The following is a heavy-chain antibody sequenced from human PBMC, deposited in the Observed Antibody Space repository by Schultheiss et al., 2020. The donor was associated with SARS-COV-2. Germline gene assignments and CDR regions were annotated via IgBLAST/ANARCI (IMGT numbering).Heavy chain of an antibody. CDR1: GGSISSSSYY. J-gene: IGHJ3*02. V-gene: IGHV4-39*07. CDR2: IYYSGST. D-gene: IGHD2-15*01. Sequence: SETLSLTCTVSGGSISSSSYYWGWIRQPPGKGLEWIGYIYYSGSTYYNPSLESRVTISVDTSKNQFSLQLSSVTAADTAVYYCARAHQYCSGGSCYPDAFDIWGQGTMVTVSS. CDR3: ARAHQYCSGGSCYPDAFDI.